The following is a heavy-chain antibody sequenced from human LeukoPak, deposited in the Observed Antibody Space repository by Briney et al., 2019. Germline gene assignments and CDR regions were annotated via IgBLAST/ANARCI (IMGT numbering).Heavy chain of an antibody. J-gene: IGHJ1*01. CDR1: GFTFRSYA. V-gene: IGHV3-30*04. CDR3: AKDLNTYRYDSRDLQH. D-gene: IGHD3-22*01. CDR2: ISYDGSNK. Sequence: GGSLRLSCAASGFTFRSYAMHWARQGPGKGLEWVAVISYDGSNKWYADSVKGRFTISRDNSKNTLYLQMNSLRPEDTAVYFCAKDLNTYRYDSRDLQHWGQGILVTVSS.